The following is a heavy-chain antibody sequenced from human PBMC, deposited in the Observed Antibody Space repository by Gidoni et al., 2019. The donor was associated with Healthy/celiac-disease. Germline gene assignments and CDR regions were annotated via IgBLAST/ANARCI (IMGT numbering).Heavy chain of an antibody. D-gene: IGHD3-10*01. CDR1: GFPFSSYA. CDR3: AKDRDYYGSGSPTI. V-gene: IGHV3-23*01. CDR2: ISGSGGST. Sequence: EVQLLESGGGLVPPGGSLRLSCAASGFPFSSYAMSWVRQAPGKGLEWVAAISGSGGSTYYADSVKGRFTISRDNSKNTLYLQMNSLRAEDTAVYYCAKDRDYYGSGSPTIWGQGTMVTVSS. J-gene: IGHJ3*02.